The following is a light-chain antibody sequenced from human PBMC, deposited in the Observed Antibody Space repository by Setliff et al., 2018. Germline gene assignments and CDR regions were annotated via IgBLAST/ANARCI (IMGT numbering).Light chain of an antibody. CDR2: EVS. J-gene: IGLJ1*01. CDR1: SSDVGGYNY. CDR3: SSYAGSNNYV. V-gene: IGLV2-8*01. Sequence: QSVLTQPPSASGSPGQSVTISCTGTSSDVGGYNYVSWYQQHPGKAPKLMIYEVSKWPSGVPDRFSGSKSGNTAFLTVSGLQAEDEADYYCSSYAGSNNYVFGTGTKVTVL.